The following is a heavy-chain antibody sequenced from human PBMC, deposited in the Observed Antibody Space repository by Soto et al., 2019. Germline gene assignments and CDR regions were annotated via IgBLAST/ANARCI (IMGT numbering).Heavy chain of an antibody. CDR1: GFSFSSYA. V-gene: IGHV3-23*01. CDR2: IGASGGST. Sequence: EVQLLQSGGGLVQPGGSLRLSCASSGFSFSSYAMSWVRQAPGKGLEWVSGIGASGGSTYYTDSVKGRFTIARDSSKNTVYLQMNILRAEDTAVYFCAKDLGFSAPTAFDYWGLGTQVTDSS. CDR3: AKDLGFSAPTAFDY. J-gene: IGHJ4*02. D-gene: IGHD3-10*01.